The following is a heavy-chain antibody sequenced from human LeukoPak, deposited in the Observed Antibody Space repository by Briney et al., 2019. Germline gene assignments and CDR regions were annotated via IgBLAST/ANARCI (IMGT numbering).Heavy chain of an antibody. CDR2: INPSGGST. CDR3: ARSGGSGYSYGYGIDV. J-gene: IGHJ6*02. CDR1: GYTFTSYY. V-gene: IGHV1-46*01. D-gene: IGHD5-18*01. Sequence: GASVKVSCKASGYTFTSYYMHWVRQAPGQGLEWMGIINPSGGSTSYAQKFQGRVTMTRDTSTSTVYMELSSLRSEDTAVYYCARSGGSGYSYGYGIDVWGQGTTVTVSS.